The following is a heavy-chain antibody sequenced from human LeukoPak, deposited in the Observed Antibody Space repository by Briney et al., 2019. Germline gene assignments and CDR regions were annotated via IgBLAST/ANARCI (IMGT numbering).Heavy chain of an antibody. D-gene: IGHD1-1*01. J-gene: IGHJ4*02. CDR3: AREDQYNTFDY. CDR1: GFTFRNYW. CDR2: TKEDGSEE. Sequence: GGSLRLSCAASGFTFRNYWMSWVRQSPGKGLEWVANTKEDGSEEQYVGSVMGRFTISRDNANKSLFLQMNSLRDEDAAVYYCAREDQYNTFDYWGQGTLVTVSS. V-gene: IGHV3-7*03.